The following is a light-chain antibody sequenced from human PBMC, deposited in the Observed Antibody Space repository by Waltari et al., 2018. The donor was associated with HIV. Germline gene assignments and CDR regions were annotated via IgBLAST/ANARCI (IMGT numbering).Light chain of an antibody. CDR1: QGISSA. CDR2: EAS. V-gene: IGKV1-13*02. CDR3: QHFNSYPHT. Sequence: AIQLTQSPSSLSASVGDRVTITCRASQGISSALAWYQQKPGKAPKLLIYEASSLASGVPSRFSGSGSGTDFTLTISSLQPADFATYYCQHFNSYPHTFGQGTKLEIK. J-gene: IGKJ2*01.